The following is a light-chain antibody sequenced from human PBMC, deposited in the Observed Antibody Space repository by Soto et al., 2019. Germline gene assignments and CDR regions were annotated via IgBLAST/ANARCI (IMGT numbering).Light chain of an antibody. CDR2: ATF. J-gene: IGKJ1*01. Sequence: DIQMTQSPSSLSASVGDRVTITCRTSQYVGNYLNWYQQKPGKAPVLLIFATFTLHSGVPSRFSGGGSGTDFTLTITSLQPEDFATYYCQQSSSTPWTFGQGTKVDVK. CDR1: QYVGNY. CDR3: QQSSSTPWT. V-gene: IGKV1-39*01.